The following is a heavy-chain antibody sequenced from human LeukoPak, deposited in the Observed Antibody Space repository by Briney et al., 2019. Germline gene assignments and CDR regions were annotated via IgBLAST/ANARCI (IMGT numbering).Heavy chain of an antibody. CDR1: GFTFSSYA. CDR2: ISGSGGST. J-gene: IGHJ6*02. Sequence: AGGSLRLSCAASGFTFSSYAMSWVRQAPGKGLEWVSAISGSGGSTYYADSVKGRFTISRDNSKNTLYLQMNSLRAEDTAVYYCVLLWFGELLSRYYYYYGMDVWGQGTTVTVSS. V-gene: IGHV3-23*01. D-gene: IGHD3-10*01. CDR3: VLLWFGELLSRYYYYYGMDV.